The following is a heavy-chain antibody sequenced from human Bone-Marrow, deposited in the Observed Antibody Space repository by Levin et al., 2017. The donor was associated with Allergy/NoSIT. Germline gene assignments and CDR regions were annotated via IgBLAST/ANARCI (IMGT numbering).Heavy chain of an antibody. J-gene: IGHJ4*02. CDR3: ARDVRRRLDY. CDR1: EFNFSSFS. CDR2: ISRDSIFI. Sequence: GESLKISRGASEFNFSSFSMSWVRQTPGKGLEWVSTISRDSIFIYYADSVKGRFTISRDTARNSVYLHMNSLRAEDTAIYYCARDVRRRLDYWGQGTLVTVSS. V-gene: IGHV3-21*06.